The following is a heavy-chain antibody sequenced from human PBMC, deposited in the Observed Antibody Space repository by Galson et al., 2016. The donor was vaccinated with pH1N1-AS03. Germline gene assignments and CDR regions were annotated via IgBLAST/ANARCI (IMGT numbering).Heavy chain of an antibody. J-gene: IGHJ4*02. CDR3: ARRVHCTGISCYDLDS. CDR1: GDSFNTYW. CDR2: IYPGDSDT. Sequence: QSGAEVKKPGESLKISCKGSGDSFNTYWIGWVRQMPGEGLEWMGIIYPGDSDTRYSPSFQGHVTISADASISTAYLQWSSLKASDAAIYYCARRVHCTGISCYDLDSWGQGTMVTVSS. V-gene: IGHV5-51*03. D-gene: IGHD2-2*01.